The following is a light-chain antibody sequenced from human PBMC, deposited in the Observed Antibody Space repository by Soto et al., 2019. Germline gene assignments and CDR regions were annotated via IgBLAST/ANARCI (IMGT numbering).Light chain of an antibody. Sequence: DIVLTQSPATLSLSPGERATLSCGASQNVYSYVAWYQQKIGQAPRLLIYDVSNRATDIPARFSGSGSGTDFTLTISSLEPEDVATYYCQHFDNLPFTFGPGTKVDIK. V-gene: IGKV3-11*01. CDR1: QNVYSY. CDR2: DVS. CDR3: QHFDNLPFT. J-gene: IGKJ3*01.